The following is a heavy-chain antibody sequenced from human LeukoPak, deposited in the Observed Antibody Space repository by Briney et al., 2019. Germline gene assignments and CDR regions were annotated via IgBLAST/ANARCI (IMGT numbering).Heavy chain of an antibody. J-gene: IGHJ4*02. CDR2: INPSGGST. V-gene: IGHV1-46*01. CDR3: ASISRVAGHFDY. CDR1: GYTFTSYY. D-gene: IGHD6-19*01. Sequence: ASVKVSCKASGYTFTSYYMHWVRQAPGQGLEWMGIINPSGGSTSYAQKFQGRVTMTRDTSTSTVYMELSSLRSEDTAVYYCASISRVAGHFDYWGQGTQVTVSS.